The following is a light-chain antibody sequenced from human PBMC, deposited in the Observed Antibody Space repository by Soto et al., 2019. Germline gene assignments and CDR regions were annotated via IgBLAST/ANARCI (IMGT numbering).Light chain of an antibody. CDR1: TSDVGIYNY. CDR2: EVS. V-gene: IGLV2-8*01. CDR3: SSYAGSNPLV. Sequence: QSALTQPPSASGSPGQSVTISCTGTTSDVGIYNYVSWYQQHPGKAPKLIIYEVSKRPSGVPDRLSGSKSGITAPLSVSGLPAEDGADYYCSSYAGSNPLVFGGGTKVTVL. J-gene: IGLJ2*01.